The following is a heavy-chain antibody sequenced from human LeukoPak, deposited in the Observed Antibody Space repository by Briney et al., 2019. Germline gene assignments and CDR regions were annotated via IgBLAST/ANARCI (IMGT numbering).Heavy chain of an antibody. CDR1: GFPFSNYW. J-gene: IGHJ3*02. D-gene: IGHD6-13*01. CDR3: ARPPYSSSRAFDI. CDR2: IKQDGSER. Sequence: SGGSLRLSCTASGFPFSNYWMSWVRQAPGKGLEWVANIKQDGSERYYVDSVKGRFTISRDNAKNSLYLQMNSLRAEDTAVYYCARPPYSSSRAFDIWGQGTMVTVSS. V-gene: IGHV3-7*01.